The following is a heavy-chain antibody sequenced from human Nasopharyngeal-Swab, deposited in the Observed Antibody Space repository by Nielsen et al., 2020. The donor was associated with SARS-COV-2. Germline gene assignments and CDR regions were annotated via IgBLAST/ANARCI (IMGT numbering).Heavy chain of an antibody. CDR2: IYYTGDT. Sequence: SETLSLTCTVSGGSITSYYWTWVRQPPGKGLEWIGYIYYTGDTKYNPSLKSRVTISVDTSKNQFSLKMSSVTAADTAVYYCARGLYWFDTCGQGTQVTVSS. J-gene: IGHJ5*02. CDR1: GGSITSYY. V-gene: IGHV4-59*08. CDR3: ARGLYWFDT.